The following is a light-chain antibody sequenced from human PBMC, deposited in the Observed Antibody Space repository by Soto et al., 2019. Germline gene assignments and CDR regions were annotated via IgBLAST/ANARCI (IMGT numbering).Light chain of an antibody. CDR1: QSVSNN. V-gene: IGKV3-15*01. CDR3: QQYYNWPRT. Sequence: ETVMTQSPATLSVSPWESATLSCRAGQSVSNNLTWYQQKPGQAPRLLIYGASSRATGIPATFSGSGSETQFTLTISSLQSEDFAVYYCQQYYNWPRTFGQGTRWIAN. CDR2: GAS. J-gene: IGKJ1*01.